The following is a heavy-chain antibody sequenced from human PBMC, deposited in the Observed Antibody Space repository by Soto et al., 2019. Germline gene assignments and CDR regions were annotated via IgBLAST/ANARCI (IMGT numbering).Heavy chain of an antibody. CDR2: MSPNSGDT. CDR3: ARGVDAGVDY. Sequence: GASVKVYCKASGYTFSSYDISWVRQAAGQGLEWMGWMSPNSGDTGYAPNFQARVTMTRDTSISTAYMELSSLTSEDTAMYYCARGVDAGVDYWGQGTLVTVSS. J-gene: IGHJ4*02. CDR1: GYTFSSYD. V-gene: IGHV1-8*01. D-gene: IGHD1-26*01.